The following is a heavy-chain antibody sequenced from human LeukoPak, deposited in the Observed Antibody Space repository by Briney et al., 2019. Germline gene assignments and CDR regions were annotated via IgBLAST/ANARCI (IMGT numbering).Heavy chain of an antibody. CDR1: GFTFSIHA. J-gene: IGHJ3*02. D-gene: IGHD1-26*01. CDR3: AKDVAPEWELLSVRGAFDI. Sequence: PGGSLRLSCAVSGFTFSIHAMSWVRQAPGKGLEWVSAISGSGDSIYYADSVKGRFTMSRDNSKNTVDLQMNSLRAEDTAVYYCAKDVAPEWELLSVRGAFDIWGQGTMVTVSS. CDR2: ISGSGDSI. V-gene: IGHV3-23*01.